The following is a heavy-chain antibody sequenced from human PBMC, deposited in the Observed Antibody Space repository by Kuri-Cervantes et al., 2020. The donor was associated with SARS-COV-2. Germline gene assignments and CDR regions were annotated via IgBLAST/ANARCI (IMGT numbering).Heavy chain of an antibody. V-gene: IGHV1-45*02. CDR2: ITPFNGNT. J-gene: IGHJ2*01. Sequence: SVKVSCKASGYTFTYRYLHWVRQAPGQALECMGWITPFNGNTNYAQKFQDRVTITRDTSASTAYMELSSLRSEDTAVYYCARTHPGGSSGWYEALRYWYFDLWGRGTLVTVSS. CDR3: ARTHPGGSSGWYEALRYWYFDL. CDR1: GYTFTYRY. D-gene: IGHD6-19*01.